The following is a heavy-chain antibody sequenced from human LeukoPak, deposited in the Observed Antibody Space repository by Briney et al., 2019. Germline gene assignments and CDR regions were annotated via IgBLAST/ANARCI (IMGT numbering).Heavy chain of an antibody. CDR3: ARDWAPQYYDFWSDAFDF. Sequence: ASVKVPCKTSGYTFTGYYIHWVRQAPGQGLEWMGWINPNTGDTNYSQDFQGRVTMTRDTSISTAYMELSRLRSDDTAVYYCARDWAPQYYDFWSDAFDFWGQGTMVTVSS. J-gene: IGHJ3*01. V-gene: IGHV1-2*02. CDR1: GYTFTGYY. CDR2: INPNTGDT. D-gene: IGHD3-3*01.